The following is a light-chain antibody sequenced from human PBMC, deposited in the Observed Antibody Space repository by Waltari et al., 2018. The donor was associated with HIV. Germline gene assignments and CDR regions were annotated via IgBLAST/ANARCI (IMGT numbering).Light chain of an antibody. CDR2: GNS. J-gene: IGLJ2*01. Sequence: QSVLTQPPSVSGAPGQRVTISCTGSSSNIGAGYDVHWYQQLPGTAPRVLIYGNSNRPSGVPDRFSGAKSGASASLAITGLQAEDEADYYCQSYDAGLSGSGVFGGGTKLTVL. V-gene: IGLV1-40*01. CDR3: QSYDAGLSGSGV. CDR1: SSNIGAGYD.